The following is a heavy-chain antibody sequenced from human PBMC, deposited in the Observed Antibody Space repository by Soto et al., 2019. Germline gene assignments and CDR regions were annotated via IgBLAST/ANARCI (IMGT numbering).Heavy chain of an antibody. V-gene: IGHV3-64D*08. CDR3: VKASGIAVAHY. J-gene: IGHJ4*02. CDR2: ISSNGGST. D-gene: IGHD6-19*01. Sequence: PGGSLRLSCSASGFTFSSYAMHWVRQAPGKGLEYVSAISSNGGSTYYADSVKGRFTISRDNSKNTLYLKMSSLRAEDTAVYYCVKASGIAVAHYWGQGTLVTVSS. CDR1: GFTFSSYA.